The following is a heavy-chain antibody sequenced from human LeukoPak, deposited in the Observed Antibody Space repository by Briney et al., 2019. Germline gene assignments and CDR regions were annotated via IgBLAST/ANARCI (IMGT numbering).Heavy chain of an antibody. V-gene: IGHV3-48*01. CDR1: GFTFSSYS. Sequence: GGSLRLSCAASGFTFSSYSMNWVRQAPGKGLEWVSYISSSSSTIYYADSVKGRFTISRGNAKNSLYLQMNSLRAEDTAVYYCARGRGRFLEWLSDAFDIWGQGTMVTVSS. CDR3: ARGRGRFLEWLSDAFDI. J-gene: IGHJ3*02. CDR2: ISSSSSTI. D-gene: IGHD3-3*01.